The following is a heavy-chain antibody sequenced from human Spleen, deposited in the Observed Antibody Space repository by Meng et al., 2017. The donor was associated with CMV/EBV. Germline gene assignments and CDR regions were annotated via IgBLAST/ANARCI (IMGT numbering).Heavy chain of an antibody. D-gene: IGHD5-24*01. CDR2: IYYNGIT. J-gene: IGHJ4*02. V-gene: IGHV4-39*01. CDR3: ARTVEMATN. Sequence: LACTVSGDSISSDSYYWGWIRQPPGKGLEWIGSIYYNGITYYNPSLKSRVTISVDASKNQFSLKLTSVTAADTADYYCARTVEMATNWGQGTLVTVSS. CDR1: GDSISSDSYY.